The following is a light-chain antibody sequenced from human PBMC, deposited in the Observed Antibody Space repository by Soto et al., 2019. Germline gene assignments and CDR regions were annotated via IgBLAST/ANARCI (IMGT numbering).Light chain of an antibody. J-gene: IGKJ4*01. Sequence: VTQSPDTLSLSPGERATLSCRASQSVSSNHLAWYQQKPGQAPRLLIYGASTRATGIPARFSGSGSGTEFTLTISSLQPDDYATYYCQQYNSYSPLTFGGGTKVDIK. CDR1: QSVSSN. CDR2: GAS. V-gene: IGKV3-15*01. CDR3: QQYNSYSPLT.